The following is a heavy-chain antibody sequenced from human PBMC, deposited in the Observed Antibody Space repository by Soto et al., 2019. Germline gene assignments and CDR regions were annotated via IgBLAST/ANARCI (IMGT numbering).Heavy chain of an antibody. J-gene: IGHJ4*02. CDR2: IYYSGST. Sequence: QVQLQESGPGLVKPSETLSLTCTVSGGSISRYYWSWIRQPPGKGLEWIGYIYYSGSTNYNPSLKSRVTISVDTSKNQFSLKLSSVTAADTAVYYCARASDEFDYWGQGTLVTVSS. V-gene: IGHV4-59*01. CDR1: GGSISRYY. CDR3: ARASDEFDY.